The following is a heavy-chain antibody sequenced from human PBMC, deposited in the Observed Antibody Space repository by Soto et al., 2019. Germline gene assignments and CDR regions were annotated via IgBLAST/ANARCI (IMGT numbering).Heavy chain of an antibody. D-gene: IGHD2-15*01. Sequence: SETLSLTCAVYGGSFSGYYWSWIRQPPGKGLEWIGEINHSGSTNYNPSLKSRVTISVDTSKNQFSLKLSSVTAADTAVYYCARGGVAATGRLIRYFDYWGQGTLVTVSS. CDR2: INHSGST. CDR3: ARGGVAATGRLIRYFDY. V-gene: IGHV4-34*01. CDR1: GGSFSGYY. J-gene: IGHJ4*02.